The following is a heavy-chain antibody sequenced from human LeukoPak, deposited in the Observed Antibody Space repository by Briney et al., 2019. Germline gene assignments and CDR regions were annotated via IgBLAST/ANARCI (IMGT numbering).Heavy chain of an antibody. CDR2: IYYSGST. D-gene: IGHD4-17*01. CDR3: ARPVYYGDYPDAFDI. Sequence: PSETLSLTCTVSGVSISSSSYYWGWTRQPPGKGLERIGSIYYSGSTYYNPSLKSRVTISVDTSKNQFSLKLSSVTAADTAVYYCARPVYYGDYPDAFDIWGQGTMVTVSS. V-gene: IGHV4-39*01. CDR1: GVSISSSSYY. J-gene: IGHJ3*02.